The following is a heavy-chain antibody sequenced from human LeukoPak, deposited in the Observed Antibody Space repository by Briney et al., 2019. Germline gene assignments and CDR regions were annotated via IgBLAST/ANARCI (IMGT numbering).Heavy chain of an antibody. CDR3: AKDRCSSTSCQGYDAFDI. J-gene: IGHJ3*02. CDR2: IRYDGSNK. V-gene: IGHV3-30*02. Sequence: GGSLRLSCAASGFTFSSYGMHWVRQAPGKGLEWVAFIRYDGSNKYYADSVRGRFTISRDNSKNTLYLQMNSLRAEDTAVYYCAKDRCSSTSCQGYDAFDIWGQGTMVTVSS. CDR1: GFTFSSYG. D-gene: IGHD2-2*01.